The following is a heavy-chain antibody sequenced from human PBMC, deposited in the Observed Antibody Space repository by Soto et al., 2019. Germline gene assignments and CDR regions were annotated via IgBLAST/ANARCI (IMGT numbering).Heavy chain of an antibody. Sequence: KTSETLSLTCTVSGGSISSGDYYWSWIRQPPGKGLEWIGYIYYSGSTYYNPSLKSRVTISVDTSKNQFSLKLSSVTAADTAVYYGARGKGVVVAATRVPPPNDNWFDPWGQGTLVTVSS. V-gene: IGHV4-30-4*01. J-gene: IGHJ5*02. CDR2: IYYSGST. CDR3: ARGKGVVVAATRVPPPNDNWFDP. D-gene: IGHD2-15*01. CDR1: GGSISSGDYY.